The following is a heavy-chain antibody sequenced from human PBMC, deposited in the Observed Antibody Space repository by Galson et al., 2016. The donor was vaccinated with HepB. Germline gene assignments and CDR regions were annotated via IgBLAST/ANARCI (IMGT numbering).Heavy chain of an antibody. J-gene: IGHJ1*01. V-gene: IGHV3-20*04. CDR2: INWNGGST. CDR1: RFKFDDYG. D-gene: IGHD3-10*01. Sequence: SLRLSCAASRFKFDDYGMSWVRQAPGRGLEWVSGINWNGGSTGYGDSVKGRFTISRDNSKNTLYLQMNSLRGEDTAVYYCARSQARDVREVGGYFQHWGQGTLVTVSS. CDR3: ARSQARDVREVGGYFQH.